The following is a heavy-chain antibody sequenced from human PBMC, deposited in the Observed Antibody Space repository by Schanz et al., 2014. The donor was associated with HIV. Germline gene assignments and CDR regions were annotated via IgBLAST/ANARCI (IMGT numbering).Heavy chain of an antibody. CDR3: ARGVPVVDLLDYHGLDV. CDR1: GYTFIGYY. V-gene: IGHV1-69*06. D-gene: IGHD2-2*01. Sequence: QVQLVQSGAEVKKPGASVKVSCKASGYTFIGYYMHWVRQAPGQGLEWMGGIIPIFGTRNYAQKFQVRVTFTADKFTGTAYMELSSLRSEDTAVYYCARGVPVVDLLDYHGLDVWGQGTTVTVSS. J-gene: IGHJ6*02. CDR2: IIPIFGTR.